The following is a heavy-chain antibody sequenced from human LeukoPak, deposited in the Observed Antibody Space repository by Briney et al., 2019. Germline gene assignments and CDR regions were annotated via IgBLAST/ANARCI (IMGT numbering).Heavy chain of an antibody. J-gene: IGHJ4*02. CDR3: ARVAVTGTFRFDS. V-gene: IGHV3-74*01. CDR2: INNDGSIT. D-gene: IGHD6-19*01. Sequence: PGGSLRLSCAASGFIFRNYDMHWVRQVPGKGLMWVSRINNDGSITRYADSVKGRFTISRDNAKNTLYLQMSSLRAEDTAVYYCARVAVTGTFRFDSWGQGTLVSVSS. CDR1: GFIFRNYD.